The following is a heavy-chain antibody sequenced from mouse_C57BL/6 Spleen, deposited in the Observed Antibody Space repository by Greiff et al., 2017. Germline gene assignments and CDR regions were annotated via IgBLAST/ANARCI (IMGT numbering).Heavy chain of an antibody. V-gene: IGHV1-80*01. CDR2: IYPGDGDT. J-gene: IGHJ4*01. Sequence: QVQLQQSGAELVKPGASVKISCKASGYAFSSYWMNWVKQRPGKGLEWIGQIYPGDGDTNYNGKFKGKATLTADTSSSTAYMQRSSLTSEDSAVYFCAPYYYGSRNYYAMDYWGQGTSVTVSS. D-gene: IGHD1-1*01. CDR3: APYYYGSRNYYAMDY. CDR1: GYAFSSYW.